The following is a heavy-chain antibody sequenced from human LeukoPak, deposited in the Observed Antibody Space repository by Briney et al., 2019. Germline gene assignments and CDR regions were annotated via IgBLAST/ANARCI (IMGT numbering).Heavy chain of an antibody. Sequence: SETLSLTCTVSGGPISSSSYYWTWIRQPPGKGLEWIGSVYYTGSTYYNPSLKSRVTISVDTSNKYFSLKLSSVTAADTAVYYCARTVVAATPSLDYWGQGTLVTVSS. CDR3: ARTVVAATPSLDY. J-gene: IGHJ4*02. CDR1: GGPISSSSYY. CDR2: VYYTGST. V-gene: IGHV4-39*02. D-gene: IGHD2-15*01.